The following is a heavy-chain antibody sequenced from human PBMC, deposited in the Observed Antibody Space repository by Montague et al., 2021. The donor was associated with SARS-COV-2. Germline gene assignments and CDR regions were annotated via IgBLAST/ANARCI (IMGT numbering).Heavy chain of an antibody. CDR1: GGSFSGYY. J-gene: IGHJ4*02. D-gene: IGHD3-9*01. CDR2: INHSGST. Sequence: SETLSLTCAVYGGSFSGYYWSWIRQPPGKGLEWIGEINHSGSTKXKSSLKSRVTISADTSKKQFSLKMSSVTAADTAVYYCARGSVFRYYDSLTGSRSYFDYWDQGTLVTVSS. CDR3: ARGSVFRYYDSLTGSRSYFDY. V-gene: IGHV4-34*01.